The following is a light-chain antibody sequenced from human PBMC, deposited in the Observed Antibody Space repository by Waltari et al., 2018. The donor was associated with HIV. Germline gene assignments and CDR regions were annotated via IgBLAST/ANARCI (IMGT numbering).Light chain of an antibody. CDR3: QDYGSSPET. CDR2: RAS. Sequence: EIVLTQSPGTLSLSPGERASLPCRASQSVTNNYLAWYQQKPGQAPTLLIYRASSRATGIPDRFSGSGSGTDFTLTISRLEPEDFAVYYCQDYGSSPETFGQGTKVEIK. V-gene: IGKV3-20*01. J-gene: IGKJ1*01. CDR1: QSVTNNY.